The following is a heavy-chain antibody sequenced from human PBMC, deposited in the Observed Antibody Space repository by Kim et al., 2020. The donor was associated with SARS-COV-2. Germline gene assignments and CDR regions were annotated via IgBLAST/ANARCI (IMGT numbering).Heavy chain of an antibody. CDR3: ARGPGYCSGGSCYSRYFDL. D-gene: IGHD2-15*01. V-gene: IGHV4-34*01. CDR1: GGSFSGYY. J-gene: IGHJ2*01. CDR2: INHSGST. Sequence: SETLSLTCAVYGGSFSGYYWSWIRQPPGKGLEWIGEINHSGSTNYNPSLKSRVTISVDTSKNQFSLKLSSVTAADTAVYYCARGPGYCSGGSCYSRYFDLWGRGTLVTVSS.